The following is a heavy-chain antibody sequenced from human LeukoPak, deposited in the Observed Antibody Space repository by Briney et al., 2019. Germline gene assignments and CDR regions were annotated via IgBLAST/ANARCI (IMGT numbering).Heavy chain of an antibody. Sequence: GGSLRLSRAATGLTFSSYGMSWVRQAPGKGLEWVSAISGSGGRTYYADSVKGRFTVSRDNSKNTLYLQMNSLRAEDTAVYYCAKDRVGATLYFDCWGQGTLVTVSS. V-gene: IGHV3-23*01. CDR1: GLTFSSYG. CDR2: ISGSGGRT. CDR3: AKDRVGATLYFDC. J-gene: IGHJ4*02. D-gene: IGHD1-26*01.